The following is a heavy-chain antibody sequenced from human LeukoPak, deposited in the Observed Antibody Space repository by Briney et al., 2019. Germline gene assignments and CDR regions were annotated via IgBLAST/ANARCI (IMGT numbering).Heavy chain of an antibody. J-gene: IGHJ3*02. CDR3: ARDKHNPGSAFDI. CDR2: IRQDGGQT. D-gene: IGHD5-24*01. V-gene: IGHV3-7*01. CDR1: GFTISSYW. Sequence: GGSLRLSCAASGFTISSYWMSWVRQAPGKGLEWVANIRQDGGQTYYVDSVKGRFTISRDNAKNSLYLQVNSLRAEDTALYYCARDKHNPGSAFDIWGQGTMLTVSS.